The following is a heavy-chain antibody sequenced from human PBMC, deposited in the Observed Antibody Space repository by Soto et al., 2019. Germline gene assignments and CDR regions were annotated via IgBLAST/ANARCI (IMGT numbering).Heavy chain of an antibody. Sequence: PGGSLRLSCAASGFTFSSYGMHWVRQAPGKGLEWVAVIWYDGSNKYYADSVKGRFTISRDNSKNTLYLQMNSLRAEDTAVYYCARDSGYSYGLAPFDYWGQGT. CDR3: ARDSGYSYGLAPFDY. D-gene: IGHD5-18*01. CDR1: GFTFSSYG. V-gene: IGHV3-33*01. J-gene: IGHJ4*02. CDR2: IWYDGSNK.